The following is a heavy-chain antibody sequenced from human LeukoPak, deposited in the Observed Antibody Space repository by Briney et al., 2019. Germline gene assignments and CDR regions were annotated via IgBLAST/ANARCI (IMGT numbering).Heavy chain of an antibody. CDR1: GFTFSSYA. V-gene: IGHV3-23*01. CDR2: ISGSGGST. D-gene: IGHD5-12*01. CDR3: ARDIGYHTFDY. Sequence: GGSLRLSCAVSGFTFSSYAMSWVRQASGKGLEWVSAISGSGGSTYYADSVKGRFTISRDNSKNTLYLQMNSLRAEDTAVYYCARDIGYHTFDYWGQGGLVTVST. J-gene: IGHJ4*02.